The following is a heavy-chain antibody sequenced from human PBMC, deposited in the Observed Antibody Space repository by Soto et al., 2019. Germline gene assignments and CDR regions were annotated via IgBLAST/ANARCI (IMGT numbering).Heavy chain of an antibody. CDR3: ATDSHDYRYY. V-gene: IGHV1-18*01. Sequence: QVQLVQSGAEVKKPGASVKVSCKASGYSFTSYGISWVRQAPGQGLEWMGWISAYNCKTNYAQKLQGRVTMTPDTSTSIADIELGSLSSDATAVYYCATDSHDYRYYWGHGTLVTFCS. D-gene: IGHD3-16*02. CDR2: ISAYNCKT. CDR1: GYSFTSYG. J-gene: IGHJ4*01.